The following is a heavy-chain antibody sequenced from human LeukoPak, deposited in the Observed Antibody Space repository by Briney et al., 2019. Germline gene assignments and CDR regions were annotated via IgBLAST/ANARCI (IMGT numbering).Heavy chain of an antibody. Sequence: ASVKVSCKASGGTFINYATNWVRQAPGQGLEWMGIINPSGGVTTNAQKFQGRVTMTRDMSTSIVYMELSSLRSEDTAVYYCAREWAPARRRYYFDCWGQGTLVTVSS. D-gene: IGHD6-6*01. CDR3: AREWAPARRRYYFDC. J-gene: IGHJ4*02. CDR1: GGTFINYA. CDR2: INPSGGVT. V-gene: IGHV1-46*01.